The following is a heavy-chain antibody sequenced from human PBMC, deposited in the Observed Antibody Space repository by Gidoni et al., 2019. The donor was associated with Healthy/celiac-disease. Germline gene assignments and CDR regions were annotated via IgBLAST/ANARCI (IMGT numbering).Heavy chain of an antibody. D-gene: IGHD3-3*01. CDR3: AKDNYDFWSGGGGGDAFDI. CDR1: GFTFSSYA. V-gene: IGHV3-23*04. J-gene: IGHJ3*02. CDR2: ISGSGGST. Sequence: EVQLVESGGGLVQPGGSLRLSCAASGFTFSSYAMSWVRQAPGKGLEWVSAISGSGGSTYYADSVKGRFTISRDNSTNTLYLQMNSLRAEDTAVYYCAKDNYDFWSGGGGGDAFDIWGQGTMVTVSS.